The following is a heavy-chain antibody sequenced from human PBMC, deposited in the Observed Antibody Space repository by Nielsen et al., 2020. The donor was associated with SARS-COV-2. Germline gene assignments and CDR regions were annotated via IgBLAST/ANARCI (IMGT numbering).Heavy chain of an antibody. Sequence: GESLKISCKGSGYTFKNYWIVWVRQMPGKGLEWMGVVYPGDSDTRYSPSFQGQVIISFDKSITTAYLQWNSLQASDSAMYYCARLQSSTGGGMDVWGQGTAVTVSS. CDR1: GYTFKNYW. J-gene: IGHJ6*02. D-gene: IGHD6-13*01. CDR2: VYPGDSDT. CDR3: ARLQSSTGGGMDV. V-gene: IGHV5-51*01.